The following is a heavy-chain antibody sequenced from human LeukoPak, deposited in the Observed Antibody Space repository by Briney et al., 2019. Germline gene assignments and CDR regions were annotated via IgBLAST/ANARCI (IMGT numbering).Heavy chain of an antibody. Sequence: GGSLRLSCAASGFTFSSYSMNWVRQAPGKGLEWVSIIYTGGSTYYADSVKGRFTISRDNSKNTLYLQMNSLRAEDTAVYYCARDEGYSYASDWGQGTLVTVSS. CDR1: GFTFSSYS. V-gene: IGHV3-66*01. CDR2: IYTGGST. CDR3: ARDEGYSYASD. J-gene: IGHJ4*02. D-gene: IGHD5-18*01.